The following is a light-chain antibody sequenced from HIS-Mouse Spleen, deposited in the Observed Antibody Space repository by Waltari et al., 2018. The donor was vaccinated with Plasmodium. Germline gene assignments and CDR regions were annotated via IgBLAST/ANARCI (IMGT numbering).Light chain of an antibody. J-gene: IGKJ1*01. CDR1: QSISNY. V-gene: IGKV1-39*01. CDR2: AAS. CDR3: QQSYSTWT. Sequence: DIQRTQSPSSLSAAVGIRVHITCRASQSISNYLNWYQQKPGKAPKCLIYAASTLQSGVPSRFIGSGSGTDFTLTISSLQPEDFATYYCQQSYSTWTFGQGTKVEIK.